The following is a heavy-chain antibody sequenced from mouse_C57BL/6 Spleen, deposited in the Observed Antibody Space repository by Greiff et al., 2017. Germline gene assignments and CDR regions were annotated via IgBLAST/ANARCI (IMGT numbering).Heavy chain of an antibody. V-gene: IGHV1-75*01. CDR3: ARNRYYYGSSFYYFDY. J-gene: IGHJ2*01. CDR2: IFPGSGST. Sequence: QVQLQQSGPELVKPGASVKISCKASGYTFTDYYINWVKQRPGQGLEWIGWIFPGSGSTYYNEKFKAKATLTVDKSSSTAYMLLSSLTSEDSAVYFCARNRYYYGSSFYYFDYWGQGTTLTVSS. D-gene: IGHD1-1*01. CDR1: GYTFTDYY.